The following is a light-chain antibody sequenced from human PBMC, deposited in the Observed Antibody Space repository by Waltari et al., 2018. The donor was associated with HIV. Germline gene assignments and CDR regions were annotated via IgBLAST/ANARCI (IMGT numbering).Light chain of an antibody. CDR3: QSYDGDNHEI. Sequence: NFMLTQPHSVSEYPGKTVTNSCTRSSGSVASKYVQWYQQRPGSAPTTVICEDNQRPSGVPDRFSGSIDSSSNSASLTISGLKTEDEADYHCQSYDGDNHEIFGGGTKLTVL. CDR1: SGSVASKY. J-gene: IGLJ2*01. CDR2: EDN. V-gene: IGLV6-57*04.